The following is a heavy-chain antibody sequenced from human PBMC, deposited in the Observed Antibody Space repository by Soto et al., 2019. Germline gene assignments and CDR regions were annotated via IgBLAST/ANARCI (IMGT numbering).Heavy chain of an antibody. V-gene: IGHV1-69*01. D-gene: IGHD3-16*01. Sequence: QVQLVQSGPEVKKTGSSMKVSCKASGDPFRGYGLNWVRQAPGQGLEWIGGIIPNFGAPNYAQKFQGRVSITADEVTTTIYMELKGLRSEDTAVYYCATPARDFYGPFYQHSGLDVWGQGTRLTVSS. CDR3: ATPARDFYGPFYQHSGLDV. CDR2: IIPNFGAP. J-gene: IGHJ6*02. CDR1: GDPFRGYG.